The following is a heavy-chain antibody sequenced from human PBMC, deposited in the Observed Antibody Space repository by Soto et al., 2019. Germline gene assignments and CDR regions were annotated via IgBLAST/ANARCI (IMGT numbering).Heavy chain of an antibody. V-gene: IGHV1-18*04. CDR1: GYSFTSNG. CDR2: TCPYNGGT. D-gene: IGHD4-17*01. CDR3: ARVGGSTGTTSYSGMDV. J-gene: IGHJ6*02. Sequence: QVQLVQSGAEVKKPGASVKVSCKASGYSFTSNGLSWVRQAPGQGLEWMGWTCPYNGGTSYAQNLQGRVTMTTDTSTSTAYMELRSLRSDDTAMYYCARVGGSTGTTSYSGMDVWGQGTSVTVSS.